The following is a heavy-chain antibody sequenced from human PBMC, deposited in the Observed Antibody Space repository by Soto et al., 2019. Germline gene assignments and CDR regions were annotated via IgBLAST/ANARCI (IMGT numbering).Heavy chain of an antibody. CDR3: ARESYYDSSGYGAFDI. D-gene: IGHD3-22*01. V-gene: IGHV3-30-3*01. J-gene: IGHJ3*02. CDR1: GFTFSSYA. Sequence: QPGGSLRLSCAASGFTFSSYAMHWVRQAPGKGLEWVAVISYDGSNKYYADSVKGRFTISRDNSKNTLYLQMNSLRAEDTAVYYCARESYYDSSGYGAFDIWGQGTMVTVSS. CDR2: ISYDGSNK.